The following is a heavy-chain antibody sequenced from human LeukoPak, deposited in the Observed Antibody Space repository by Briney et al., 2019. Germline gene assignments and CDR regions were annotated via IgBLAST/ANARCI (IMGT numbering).Heavy chain of an antibody. J-gene: IGHJ3*02. CDR3: AREVSSIAAQAVGDAFDI. Sequence: GGSLRLSCAASGFTFSLYSLNWVRQAPGKGLEWVSYIGHTGSVTSYADSVRGRFTISRDNTRNSLYLQMNSLRAEDTAVYYCAREVSSIAAQAVGDAFDIWGQGTMVTVSS. D-gene: IGHD6-6*01. CDR1: GFTFSLYS. V-gene: IGHV3-48*04. CDR2: IGHTGSVT.